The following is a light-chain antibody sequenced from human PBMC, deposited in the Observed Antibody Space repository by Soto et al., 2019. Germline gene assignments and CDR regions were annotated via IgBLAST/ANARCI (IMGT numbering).Light chain of an antibody. CDR2: DAS. CDR3: EEYDNLPPT. Sequence: DIQMTQSPSSLSASVGDRVTITCQASQDISNYVNWYQQKPGKAPKLLIYDASNLETGVPSRFSGSGSGTDFTFTISSLQLEGLAADYCEEYDNLPPTCGPGTKVDIK. CDR1: QDISNY. V-gene: IGKV1-33*01. J-gene: IGKJ3*01.